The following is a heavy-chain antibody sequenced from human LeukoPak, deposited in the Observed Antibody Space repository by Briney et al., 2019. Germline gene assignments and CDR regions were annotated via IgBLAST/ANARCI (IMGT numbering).Heavy chain of an antibody. D-gene: IGHD2-2*01. V-gene: IGHV4-34*01. CDR3: ARQGHCSGASCYSGWLDP. CDR1: GGSLSGYY. J-gene: IGHJ5*02. Sequence: SETLSLTCGVSGGSLSGYYWSWIRQSPGTGLEWIGEINHTGRTNYNPSLKSRVTISLHTSMTQFSLNLSSVTAADTAVYYCARQGHCSGASCYSGWLDPWGQGTLAIVSS. CDR2: INHTGRT.